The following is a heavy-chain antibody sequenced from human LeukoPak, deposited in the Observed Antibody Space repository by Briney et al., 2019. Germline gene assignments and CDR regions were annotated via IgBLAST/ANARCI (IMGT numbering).Heavy chain of an antibody. CDR1: GFAFSSYG. D-gene: IGHD1-26*01. CDR2: IWYDGSNK. J-gene: IGHJ4*02. CDR3: ARDRGGSYYVAYYFDY. V-gene: IGHV3-33*01. Sequence: GGFLRLSCAASGFAFSSYGMHWVRQAPGKGLEWVAVIWYDGSNKYYADSVKGRFTISRDNSKNTLYLQMNSLRAEDTAVYYCARDRGGSYYVAYYFDYWGQGTLVTVSS.